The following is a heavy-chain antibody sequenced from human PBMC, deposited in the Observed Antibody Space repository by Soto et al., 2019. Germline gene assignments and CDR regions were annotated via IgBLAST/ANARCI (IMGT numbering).Heavy chain of an antibody. CDR1: YGSISVSNVF. CDR2: IDYSGST. Sequence: SETLSLTCTVSYGSISVSNVFWGWVRQPPGKGLEWIGNIDYSGSTNYNPSLKSRVTISLDKSENQFSLKVTSLTAADTAVYYCASRDPGTSVDYWGQGTLVTVSS. CDR3: ASRDPGTSVDY. D-gene: IGHD1-7*01. J-gene: IGHJ4*02. V-gene: IGHV4-39*07.